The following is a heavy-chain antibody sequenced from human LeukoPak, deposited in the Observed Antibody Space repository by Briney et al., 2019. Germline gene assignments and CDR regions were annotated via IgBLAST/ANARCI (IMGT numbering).Heavy chain of an antibody. CDR3: ATGKIEMATPGYYFDY. D-gene: IGHD5-24*01. CDR1: GYTLTELS. J-gene: IGHJ4*02. CDR2: FDPEDGET. Sequence: ASVKVSCKVSGYTLTELSMHWVRQAPGKGLEWMGGFDPEDGETIYAQKFQGRVTMTEDTSTDTAYMELSSLRSEDTAVYYCATGKIEMATPGYYFDYWGQGTLVTVSS. V-gene: IGHV1-24*01.